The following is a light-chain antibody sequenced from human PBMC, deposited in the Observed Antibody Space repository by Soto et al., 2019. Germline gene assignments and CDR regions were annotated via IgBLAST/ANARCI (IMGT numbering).Light chain of an antibody. J-gene: IGKJ1*01. CDR1: QSVSSN. Sequence: EIVMTQSPATLSVSPGERATLSCRASQSVSSNLAWYQQKPGQAPRLLIYGASTRATGIPARFSVSGSGTEVTLTISSLQSEDFAVYDCQQYNSGTFGQGTKVEIK. CDR3: QQYNSGT. V-gene: IGKV3-15*01. CDR2: GAS.